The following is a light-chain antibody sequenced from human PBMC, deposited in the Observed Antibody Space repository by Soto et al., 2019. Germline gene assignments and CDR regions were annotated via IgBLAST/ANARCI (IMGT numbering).Light chain of an antibody. Sequence: DIQMTQSPSTLSASVGDRVAITCRASQDISKWLAWYQQKPGKPPKLLIYDASGLDSGVPSRFSGSGYGTEFTLTISGLQPEDFATSYCQQYDSFPWTFGPGTNVDI. CDR1: QDISKW. J-gene: IGKJ1*01. V-gene: IGKV1-5*01. CDR3: QQYDSFPWT. CDR2: DAS.